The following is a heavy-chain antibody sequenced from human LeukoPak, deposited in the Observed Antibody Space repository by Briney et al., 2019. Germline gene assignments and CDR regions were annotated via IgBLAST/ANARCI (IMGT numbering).Heavy chain of an antibody. CDR1: GGSMDTYY. V-gene: IGHV4-59*08. D-gene: IGHD1-26*01. CDR2: IYYSGKT. CDR3: ARVVVGATNFYYGMDV. J-gene: IGHJ6*02. Sequence: PSETLSLTCAVSGGSMDTYYWTWVRQPPGKGLEWIGNIYYSGKTNYNPSLKSRVSISVDTSKNQFSLKLSSVTAADTALYYCARVVVGATNFYYGMDVWGQGTTVTVPS.